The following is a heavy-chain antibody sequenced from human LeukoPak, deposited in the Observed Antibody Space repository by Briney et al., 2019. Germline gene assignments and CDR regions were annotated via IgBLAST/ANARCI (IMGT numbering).Heavy chain of an antibody. CDR2: ISYDGSNK. V-gene: IGHV3-30*03. D-gene: IGHD6-19*01. CDR1: GFTFSSYG. CDR3: ARDLLIAVAGTGDFDY. J-gene: IGHJ4*02. Sequence: PGGSLRLSCAASGFTFSSYGMHWVRQAPGKGLGWVAVISYDGSNKYYADSVKGRFTISRDNSKNTLYLQMNSLRAEDTAVYYCARDLLIAVAGTGDFDYWGQGTLVTVSS.